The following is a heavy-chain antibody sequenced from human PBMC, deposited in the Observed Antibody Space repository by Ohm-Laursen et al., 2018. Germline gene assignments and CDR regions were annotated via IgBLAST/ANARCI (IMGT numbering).Heavy chain of an antibody. CDR3: AKDGEQVAQYYFED. V-gene: IGHV3-30*18. J-gene: IGHJ4*02. Sequence: SLRLSCTASGFSLRDYAMHWVRQAPGKGLQWVAVISYDGNEKFYADSVKGRFTISRDISKNTLFLQMNSLRLEDTAVYYCAKDGEQVAQYYFEDWGQGTPVTVSS. CDR1: GFSLRDYA. CDR2: ISYDGNEK. D-gene: IGHD1-26*01.